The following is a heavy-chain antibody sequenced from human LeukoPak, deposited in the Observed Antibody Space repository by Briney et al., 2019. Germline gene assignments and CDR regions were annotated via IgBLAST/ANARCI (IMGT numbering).Heavy chain of an antibody. CDR2: ISWNSGSI. CDR3: AKGSSDWYYFDY. Sequence: GGSLRLSCAASGFTFDDYAMHWVRQAPGKGLEWVSGISWNSGSIGYADSVKGRFTISRDNAKNSLYLQMNSLRAEDMALYYCAKGSSDWYYFDYWGQGTLVTVSS. J-gene: IGHJ4*02. V-gene: IGHV3-9*03. CDR1: GFTFDDYA. D-gene: IGHD6-19*01.